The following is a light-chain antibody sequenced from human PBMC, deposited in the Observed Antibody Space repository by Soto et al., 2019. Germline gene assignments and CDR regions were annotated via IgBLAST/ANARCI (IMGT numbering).Light chain of an antibody. CDR2: KAS. CDR1: QSINSW. V-gene: IGKV1-5*03. J-gene: IGKJ1*01. Sequence: DIQMTQSPSTLSASVGDRVTITCRASQSINSWLAWYQQKPGKAPKLLIYKASSLESGVPSRFSGSGSGTEFTLTISSLQHDDFATYYCQQYNSYWTFVQGTKVEIK. CDR3: QQYNSYWT.